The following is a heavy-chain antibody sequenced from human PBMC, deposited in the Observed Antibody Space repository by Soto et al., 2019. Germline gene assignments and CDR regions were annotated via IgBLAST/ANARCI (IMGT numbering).Heavy chain of an antibody. CDR1: GYTFTSYY. Sequence: GASVKVSCKASGYTFTSYYMHWVRQAPGQGLEWMGIINPSGGSTSYAQKFQGRVTMTRDTSTSTVYMELSSLRSEDTAVYYCARDEPNYYDSSGYYFHWGQGTLVTVSS. CDR3: ARDEPNYYDSSGYYFH. CDR2: INPSGGST. V-gene: IGHV1-46*01. J-gene: IGHJ4*02. D-gene: IGHD3-22*01.